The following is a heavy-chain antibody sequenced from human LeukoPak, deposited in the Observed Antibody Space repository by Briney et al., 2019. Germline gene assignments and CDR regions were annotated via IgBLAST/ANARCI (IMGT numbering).Heavy chain of an antibody. CDR3: AKGRPYCTNGVCYTGFPFDY. V-gene: IGHV3-23*01. CDR2: ISGSGGST. J-gene: IGHJ4*02. D-gene: IGHD2-8*01. Sequence: PGGSLRLSCAASGFTFSSYAMSWVRQAPGKGLEWVSAISGSGGSTYYADSVKGRFTISRDNSKNTLYLQMNSLRAEDTAVYYCAKGRPYCTNGVCYTGFPFDYWGQGILVTVSS. CDR1: GFTFSSYA.